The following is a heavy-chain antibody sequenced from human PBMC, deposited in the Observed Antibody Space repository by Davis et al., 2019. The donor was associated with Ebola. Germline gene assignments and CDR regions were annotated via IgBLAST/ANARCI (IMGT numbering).Heavy chain of an antibody. J-gene: IGHJ4*02. CDR1: GVSISRHY. CDR2: IYYSGIT. D-gene: IGHD3-10*01. V-gene: IGHV4-59*03. Sequence: PSETLSLTCTVSGVSISRHYWSWIRQPPGKRLEWIGSIYYSGITNYNPSLKSRVTISVDTSTNQFSLKLTSVTAADTAMYYCSERGSSVWGQGTLVTVSS. CDR3: SERGSSV.